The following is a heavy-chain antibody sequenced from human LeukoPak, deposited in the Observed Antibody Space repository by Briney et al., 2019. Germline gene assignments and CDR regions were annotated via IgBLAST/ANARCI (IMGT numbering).Heavy chain of an antibody. Sequence: GGSLRLSCAASGFTFSSYAMHWVRQAPGKGLEWVAVISYDGSNKYYADSVKGRFTISRDNAKNTLYLQMNSLSAEDTAVYYCVRGTMNAIDQLDYWGQGTLVTVSS. J-gene: IGHJ4*02. CDR3: VRGTMNAIDQLDY. CDR2: ISYDGSNK. V-gene: IGHV3-30*07. CDR1: GFTFSSYA. D-gene: IGHD1-1*01.